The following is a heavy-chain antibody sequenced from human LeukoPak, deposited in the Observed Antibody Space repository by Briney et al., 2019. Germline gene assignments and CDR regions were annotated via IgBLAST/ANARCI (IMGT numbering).Heavy chain of an antibody. D-gene: IGHD1-1*01. J-gene: IGHJ4*02. Sequence: SETLSLTCAVSGSSITSDYFWGWIRQPPGKGLEWIATIYYSWGTYFNPSLKSRVSISLDASKNQFSLKLTSLTAADTAVYYCARNVTAGFFDFWGQGILVAVSS. CDR1: GSSITSDYF. V-gene: IGHV4-38-2*01. CDR3: ARNVTAGFFDF. CDR2: IYYSWGT.